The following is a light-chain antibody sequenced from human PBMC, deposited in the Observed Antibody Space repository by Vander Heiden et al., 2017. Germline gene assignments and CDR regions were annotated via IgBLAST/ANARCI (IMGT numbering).Light chain of an antibody. CDR3: SSYTSDSTHYV. V-gene: IGLV2-14*03. CDR2: DVN. J-gene: IGLJ1*01. CDR1: SRDVGGYNY. Sequence: QSALTQPAFVAGSPGQSVTISCSGTSRDVGGYNYVSWYQHHPGKDPKVLIYDVNARPSGVSNRFSGSKSGNTASLTISGRRAEDEADYYCSSYTSDSTHYVIGAGTKVTVL.